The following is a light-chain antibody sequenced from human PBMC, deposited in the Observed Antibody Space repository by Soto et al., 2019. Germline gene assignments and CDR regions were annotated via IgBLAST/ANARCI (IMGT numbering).Light chain of an antibody. CDR1: SGHSNYA. Sequence: QSVLTQSPSASASLGASVKLTCTLSSGHSNYAIAWHQQQPEKGPRYVMKVNSDGSHSKGDGIPDRFSGSSSGAERYLTISSLQSEDEADYYCQTWGTGIPWVFGGGTKLTVL. CDR2: VNSDGSH. J-gene: IGLJ3*02. CDR3: QTWGTGIPWV. V-gene: IGLV4-69*01.